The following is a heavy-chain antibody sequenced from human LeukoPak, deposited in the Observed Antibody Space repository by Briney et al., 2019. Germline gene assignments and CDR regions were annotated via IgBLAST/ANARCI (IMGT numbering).Heavy chain of an antibody. D-gene: IGHD4-17*01. Sequence: GGSLRLSCAASGFTFSSYAMSWVRQAPGKGLEWVSGISGSGDNTYCADSVKGRFTISRDNSKNTLYVQVNSLGTEDTAAYYCAKERQTGDYFTSDYWGRGTLVTVSS. J-gene: IGHJ4*02. V-gene: IGHV3-23*01. CDR1: GFTFSSYA. CDR2: ISGSGDNT. CDR3: AKERQTGDYFTSDY.